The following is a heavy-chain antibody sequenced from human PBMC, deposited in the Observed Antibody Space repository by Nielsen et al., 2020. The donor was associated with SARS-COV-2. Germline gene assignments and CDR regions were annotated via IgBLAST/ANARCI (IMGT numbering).Heavy chain of an antibody. CDR2: ISYDGSNK. CDR1: GFTFSSYA. D-gene: IGHD2-2*01. CDR3: ARDSSGYCSSTSCYAAGVY. Sequence: GESLKISCAASGFTFSSYAMHWVRQAPGKGLEWVAVISYDGSNKYYADSVKGRFTISRDNSKNTLYLQMNSLRAEDTAVYYCARDSSGYCSSTSCYAAGVYWGQGTLVTVSS. V-gene: IGHV3-30*04. J-gene: IGHJ4*02.